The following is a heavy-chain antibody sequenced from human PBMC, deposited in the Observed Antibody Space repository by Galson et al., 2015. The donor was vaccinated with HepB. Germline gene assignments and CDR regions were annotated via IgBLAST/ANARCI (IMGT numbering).Heavy chain of an antibody. CDR2: IQFDESKR. D-gene: IGHD4-23*01. CDR3: AKDVSGNSGA. V-gene: IGHV3-30*02. CDR1: GFTFSRYG. J-gene: IGHJ5*02. Sequence: SLRLSCAASGFTFSRYGMHWVRQAPGKGLEWVAFIQFDESKRFYADSVKGRFTISRDNSESTLSLQMNSLRAEDTALYYCAKDVSGNSGAWGQGTLVTVSS.